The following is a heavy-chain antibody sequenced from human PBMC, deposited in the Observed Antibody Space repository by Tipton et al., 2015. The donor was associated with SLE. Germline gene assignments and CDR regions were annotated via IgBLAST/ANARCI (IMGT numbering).Heavy chain of an antibody. D-gene: IGHD3-9*01. Sequence: LRLSCTVSGGSISSSSYYWGWIRQPPGKGLEWIGSIYYSGSTYYNPSLKNRVTISVDTSKNQFSLKLSSVTAADTAVYYCARQDELPYDILTGYYGGYFHHWGQGTLVTVSS. V-gene: IGHV4-39*01. J-gene: IGHJ1*01. CDR3: ARQDELPYDILTGYYGGYFHH. CDR1: GGSISSSSYY. CDR2: IYYSGST.